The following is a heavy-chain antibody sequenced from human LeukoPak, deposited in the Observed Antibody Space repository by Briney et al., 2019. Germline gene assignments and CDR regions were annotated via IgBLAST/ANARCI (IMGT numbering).Heavy chain of an antibody. CDR1: GFTFDDYA. V-gene: IGHV3-9*01. J-gene: IGHJ4*02. Sequence: GGSLRLSCAASGFTFDDYAMHWVRQAPGKGLEWVSGISWNSGSIGYADSVKGRFTISRDNAKNSLYLQMNSLRAEDTALYYCAKGPYGSVLYYFDYWGQGTLVTVYS. D-gene: IGHD3-10*01. CDR2: ISWNSGSI. CDR3: AKGPYGSVLYYFDY.